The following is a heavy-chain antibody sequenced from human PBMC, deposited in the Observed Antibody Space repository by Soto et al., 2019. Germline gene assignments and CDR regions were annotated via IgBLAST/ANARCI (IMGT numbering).Heavy chain of an antibody. J-gene: IGHJ6*02. D-gene: IGHD6-13*01. CDR2: IVPIFGTA. CDR3: ARIRPAAADYYYYGMDV. Sequence: QVQLVQSGAEVKKPGSSVKVSFKASGGTCSSYAISWLRQAPGQGLEWMGGIVPIFGTANYAQKFQGRVTITADESTSTAYMELSSLRSEDTAVYDCARIRPAAADYYYYGMDVWGQGTTVTVSS. CDR1: GGTCSSYA. V-gene: IGHV1-69*01.